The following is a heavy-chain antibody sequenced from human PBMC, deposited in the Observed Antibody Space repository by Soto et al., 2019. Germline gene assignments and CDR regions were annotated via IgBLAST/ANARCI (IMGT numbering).Heavy chain of an antibody. Sequence: ASVKLSCKASGYTFTEYYMHWVRQAPGQGLEWMGWLNCNSGGTSYAQRFQGYVTMTRDTSITTVYMELNRLKSDDTAVYYCARVHRRENHHDLEVWG. V-gene: IGHV1-2*04. J-gene: IGHJ6*02. D-gene: IGHD1-26*01. CDR1: GYTFTEYY. CDR2: LNCNSGGT. CDR3: ARVHRRENHHDLEV.